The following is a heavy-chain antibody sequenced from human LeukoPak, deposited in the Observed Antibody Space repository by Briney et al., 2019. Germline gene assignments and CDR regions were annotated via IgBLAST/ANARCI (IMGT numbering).Heavy chain of an antibody. Sequence: SETLSLTCIVSGGSISSSSYYWGWIRQPPGKGLEWIGSIYYSGRTYYNPSLKSRVTISVDRSKNQFSLKLSSVTAADTAVYYCASQDYYYYMDVWGKGTTVTVSS. CDR1: GGSISSSSYY. J-gene: IGHJ6*03. CDR2: IYYSGRT. CDR3: ASQDYYYYMDV. V-gene: IGHV4-39*07.